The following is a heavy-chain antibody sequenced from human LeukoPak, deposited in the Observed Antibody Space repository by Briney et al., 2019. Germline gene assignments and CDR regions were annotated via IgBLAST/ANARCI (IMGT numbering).Heavy chain of an antibody. V-gene: IGHV4-59*01. D-gene: IGHD4-17*01. Sequence: SETLSLTCTVSGGSISSYYWSWIRQPPGKGLEWIGYVYYSGSTNYNPSPKSRVTISVDTSKNQFSLKLSSVTAADTAVYYCARVYRPMTTVTWTSGGWFDPWGQGTLVTVSS. CDR1: GGSISSYY. CDR2: VYYSGST. J-gene: IGHJ5*02. CDR3: ARVYRPMTTVTWTSGGWFDP.